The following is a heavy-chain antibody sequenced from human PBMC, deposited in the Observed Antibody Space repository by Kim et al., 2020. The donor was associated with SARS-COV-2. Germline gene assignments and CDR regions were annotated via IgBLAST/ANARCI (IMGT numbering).Heavy chain of an antibody. J-gene: IGHJ5*02. CDR1: GYTFTGYY. CDR3: ARDLTDYIWGSYPPAGRFDP. V-gene: IGHV1-2*06. D-gene: IGHD3-16*02. CDR2: INPNSGGT. Sequence: ASVKVSCKASGYTFTGYYMHWVRQAPGQGLEWMGRINPNSGGTNYAQKFQGRVTMTRDTSISTAYMELNRLRSDDTAVYYCARDLTDYIWGSYPPAGRFDPWGQGTLVTVSS.